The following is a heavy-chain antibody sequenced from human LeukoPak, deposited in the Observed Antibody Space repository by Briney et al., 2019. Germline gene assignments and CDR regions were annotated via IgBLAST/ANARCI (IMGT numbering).Heavy chain of an antibody. CDR1: GYTFTSYG. CDR3: AREQYYYDSSGYTRDY. V-gene: IGHV1-18*01. CDR2: ISAYNGNT. Sequence: ASVKVSCKASGYTFTSYGISWVRQAPGQGLEWMGWISAYNGNTNYAQKLQGGVTMTTDTSTSTAYMELRSLRSDDTAVYYCAREQYYYDSSGYTRDYWGQGTLVTVSS. D-gene: IGHD3-22*01. J-gene: IGHJ4*02.